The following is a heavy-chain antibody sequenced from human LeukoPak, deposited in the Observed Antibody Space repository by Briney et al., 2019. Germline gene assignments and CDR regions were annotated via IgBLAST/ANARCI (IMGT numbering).Heavy chain of an antibody. CDR1: GFTFSSYA. J-gene: IGHJ4*02. D-gene: IGHD3-10*01. V-gene: IGHV3-23*01. CDR3: ARQNVLLWFGELRYFDY. Sequence: PGGSLRLSCAASGFTFSSYAMSWVRQAPGKGLEWVSAISGSGGGTYYADSVKGRFTISRDNSKNTLYLQMNSLRAEDTAVYYCARQNVLLWFGELRYFDYWGQGTLVTVSS. CDR2: ISGSGGGT.